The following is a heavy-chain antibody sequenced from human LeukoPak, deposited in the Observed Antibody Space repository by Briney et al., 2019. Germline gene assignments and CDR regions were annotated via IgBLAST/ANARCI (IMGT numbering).Heavy chain of an antibody. CDR2: VHYTWNT. CDR1: GDSIGSYH. Sequence: SETLSLTCSVSGDSIGSYHWSWIRQPPGKGLEWIGHVHYTWNTKYNPSLTGRVSISLDRSKNQFALSLSSLTAADTAVYYCARVVSKGGMDVWGQGTTVIVSS. J-gene: IGHJ6*02. D-gene: IGHD5/OR15-5a*01. V-gene: IGHV4-59*01. CDR3: ARVVSKGGMDV.